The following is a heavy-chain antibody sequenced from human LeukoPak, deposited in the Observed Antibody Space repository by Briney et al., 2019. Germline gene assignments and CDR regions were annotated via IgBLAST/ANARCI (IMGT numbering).Heavy chain of an antibody. CDR1: GYTFTSYG. Sequence: ASVKVSCKASGYTFTSYGISWVRQAPGQGLEWMGWISAYNGNTNYAQKLQGRVTITRDTSASTAYIELRSLRSEDTAMYYCARGSTSDWPLDHWGQETLVTISS. J-gene: IGHJ4*02. D-gene: IGHD2-2*01. CDR3: ARGSTSDWPLDH. V-gene: IGHV1-18*01. CDR2: ISAYNGNT.